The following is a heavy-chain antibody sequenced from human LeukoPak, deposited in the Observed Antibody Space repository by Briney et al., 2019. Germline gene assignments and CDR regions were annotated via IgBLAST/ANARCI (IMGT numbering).Heavy chain of an antibody. Sequence: SETLSLTCAVSGGSITGHYWNWIRQTPGMRLEWIGYTSYSRTTIYNSYFKGRATMSIDTSKNHLYLNLTSVTATDTAVHYCAKLGPSDGLYLGAFDIWGPGKTVIVSS. CDR3: AKLGPSDGLYLGAFDI. V-gene: IGHV4-59*08. CDR1: GGSITGHY. CDR2: TSYSRTT. J-gene: IGHJ3*02. D-gene: IGHD2-8*01.